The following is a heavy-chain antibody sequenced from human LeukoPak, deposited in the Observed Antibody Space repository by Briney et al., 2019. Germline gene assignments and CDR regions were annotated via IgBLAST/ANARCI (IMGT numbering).Heavy chain of an antibody. D-gene: IGHD4-17*01. CDR3: TRDTGTTGEVKFDP. Sequence: SETLSLTCTVSGNSFGDYYWSWIRQPAGKGLEWIGRIYTSGSTTYNPSLKSRVTMSVDTSKSQFALNLMSVTAADTAVYYCTRDTGTTGEVKFDPWGQGTLVTVSS. CDR1: GNSFGDYY. CDR2: IYTSGST. J-gene: IGHJ5*02. V-gene: IGHV4-4*07.